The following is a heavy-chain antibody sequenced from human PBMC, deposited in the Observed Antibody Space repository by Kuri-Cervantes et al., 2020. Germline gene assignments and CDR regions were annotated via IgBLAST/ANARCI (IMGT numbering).Heavy chain of an antibody. CDR1: GFTFSSYW. V-gene: IGHV3-41*02. CDR3: TRGMEGTDDYFDY. D-gene: IGHD2-21*02. CDR2: IKQDGSEK. J-gene: IGHJ4*02. Sequence: GESLKISCAASGFTFSSYWMHWVRQAPGKGLVWVANIKQDGSEKYFADSVKGRFTISRDNSKSMLYLQMDSLKAKDTAMYYCTRGMEGTDDYFDYWGQGTLVTVSS.